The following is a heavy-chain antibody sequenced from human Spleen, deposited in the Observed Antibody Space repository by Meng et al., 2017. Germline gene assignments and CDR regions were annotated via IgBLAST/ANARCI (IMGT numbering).Heavy chain of an antibody. CDR1: GFTFSSYA. CDR3: ARDCCSENGPIDH. J-gene: IGHJ4*02. Sequence: GGSLRLSCAASGFTFSSYAMSWVRQAPGKGLEWVSGISGSGGSTYYADSVKGRFTISRDNSKNTVYLQMNSLRAEDTAMYYCARDCCSENGPIDHWGQGALVTVSS. V-gene: IGHV3-23*01. D-gene: IGHD2-15*01. CDR2: ISGSGGST.